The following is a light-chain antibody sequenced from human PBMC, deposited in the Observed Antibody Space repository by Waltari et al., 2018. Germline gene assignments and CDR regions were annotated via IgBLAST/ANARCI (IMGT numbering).Light chain of an antibody. CDR2: GAS. CDR3: QHYLRLPVT. V-gene: IGKV3-20*01. CDR1: QSVSRA. J-gene: IGKJ1*01. Sequence: IVLTQSPGTLSLSLVEKAPVSCRASQSVSRALAWYQQKPGQAPRLLIYGASTRATGIPDRFSGSGSGTDFSLTISRLEPDDFAVYYCQHYLRLPVTFGQGTTVEI.